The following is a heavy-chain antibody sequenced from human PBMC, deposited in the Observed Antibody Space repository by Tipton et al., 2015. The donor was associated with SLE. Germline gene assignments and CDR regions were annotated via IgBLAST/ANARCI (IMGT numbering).Heavy chain of an antibody. CDR3: AKTYCGGDCYPFGY. J-gene: IGHJ4*02. Sequence: SGFTFSSYGMHWVRQAPGKGLEWVAFIRYDGSNKYYADSVKGQFTISRDNSKNTLYLQMNSLRAEDTAVYYCAKTYCGGDCYPFGYWGQGTLVTVSS. CDR1: GFTFSSYG. V-gene: IGHV3-30*02. D-gene: IGHD2-21*02. CDR2: IRYDGSNK.